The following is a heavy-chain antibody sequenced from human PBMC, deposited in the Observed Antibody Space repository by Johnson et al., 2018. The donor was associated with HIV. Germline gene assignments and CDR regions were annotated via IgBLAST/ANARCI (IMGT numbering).Heavy chain of an antibody. V-gene: IGHV3-9*01. Sequence: QLVESGGGVVQPGRSLRLSCAASGFTFSSYAMHWVRQAPGKGLEWVSGISWNSGSIGYADSVKGRFPISRYNAKNSLYLQMNSLRAEDTALYYCAKVHSSSSLNGAFDIWGQGTMVTVSS. CDR2: ISWNSGSI. J-gene: IGHJ3*02. CDR3: AKVHSSSSLNGAFDI. CDR1: GFTFSSYA. D-gene: IGHD6-6*01.